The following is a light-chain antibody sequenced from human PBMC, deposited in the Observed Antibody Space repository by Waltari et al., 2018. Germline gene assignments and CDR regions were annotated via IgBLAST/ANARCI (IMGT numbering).Light chain of an antibody. J-gene: IGLJ2*01. CDR2: DNN. Sequence: QSVLTQPPSVSGAPGQRVTISCPGSSSNIGAGYDVPWYQQLPGTAPKLLIYDNNNWPSGVPDRFSGSKSGTSASLAITGLQAEDEADYYCQSYDSTLSVIFGGGTKLTVL. V-gene: IGLV1-40*01. CDR1: SSNIGAGYD. CDR3: QSYDSTLSVI.